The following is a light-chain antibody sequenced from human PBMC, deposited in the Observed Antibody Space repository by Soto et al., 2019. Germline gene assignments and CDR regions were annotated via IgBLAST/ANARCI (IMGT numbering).Light chain of an antibody. Sequence: DIQMTQSPSTLSASVGDRVTITCRASQSISTWLAWYQQKPGKAPKLLIYKVSNLDSGVPSRFSGSGSGTEFSLTISSLQPDDVATYYCQQYSGYPWTFGLGTKVDIK. CDR2: KVS. CDR1: QSISTW. V-gene: IGKV1-5*03. CDR3: QQYSGYPWT. J-gene: IGKJ1*01.